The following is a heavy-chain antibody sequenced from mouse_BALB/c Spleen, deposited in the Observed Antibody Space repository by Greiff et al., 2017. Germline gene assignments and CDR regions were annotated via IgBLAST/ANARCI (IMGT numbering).Heavy chain of an antibody. J-gene: IGHJ3*01. Sequence: VQLQESGPQLVRPGASVKISCKASGYSFTSYWMHWVKQRPGQGLEWIGMIDPSDSETRLNQKFKDKATLTVDKSSSTAYMQLSSPTSEDSAVYYCARTLDSSFAYWGQGTLVTVSA. D-gene: IGHD3-2*01. CDR1: GYSFTSYW. CDR2: IDPSDSET. V-gene: IGHV1S126*01. CDR3: ARTLDSSFAY.